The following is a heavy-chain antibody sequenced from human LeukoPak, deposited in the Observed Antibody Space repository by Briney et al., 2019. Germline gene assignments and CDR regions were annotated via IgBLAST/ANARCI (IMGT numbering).Heavy chain of an antibody. V-gene: IGHV3-23*01. CDR3: AKESVVRYFDWSYSGEFDY. Sequence: GGFLRLSCAASGFTFSSYAMSWVRQAPGKGLEWVSAISGSGGSTYYADSVKGRFTISRDNSKNTLYLQMNSLRAEDTAVYYCAKESVVRYFDWSYSGEFDYWGQGTLVTVSS. D-gene: IGHD3-9*01. CDR1: GFTFSSYA. CDR2: ISGSGGST. J-gene: IGHJ4*02.